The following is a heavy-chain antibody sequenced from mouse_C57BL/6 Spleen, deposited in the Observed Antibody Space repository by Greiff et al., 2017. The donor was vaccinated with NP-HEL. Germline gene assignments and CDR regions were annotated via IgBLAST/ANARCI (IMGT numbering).Heavy chain of an antibody. CDR2: IDPETGGT. D-gene: IGHD2-1*01. CDR3: TRLRGNSAMDY. J-gene: IGHJ4*01. Sequence: VQLQQSGAELVRPGASVTLSCKASGYTFTDYEMHWVKQTPVHGLEWIGAIDPETGGTAYNQKFKGKAILTADKSSSTAYMELRSLTSEDSAVYYCTRLRGNSAMDYWGQGTSVTVSS. V-gene: IGHV1-15*01. CDR1: GYTFTDYE.